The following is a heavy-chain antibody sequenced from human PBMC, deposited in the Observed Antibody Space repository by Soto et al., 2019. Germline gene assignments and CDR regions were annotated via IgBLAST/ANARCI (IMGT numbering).Heavy chain of an antibody. CDR2: INHSGST. Sequence: SDTLSLTCGVYGGSFSGYYWSWIRQPPGKGLEWIGEINHSGSTNYNPSLKSRVTISVDTSKNQFSLKLSSVTAADTAVYYCARGRWGYYYGSGSYPCWFDPWGQGTLVTVSS. J-gene: IGHJ5*02. D-gene: IGHD3-10*01. V-gene: IGHV4-34*01. CDR1: GGSFSGYY. CDR3: ARGRWGYYYGSGSYPCWFDP.